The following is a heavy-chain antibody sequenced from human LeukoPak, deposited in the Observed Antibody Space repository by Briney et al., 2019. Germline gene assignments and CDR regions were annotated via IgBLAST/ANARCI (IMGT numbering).Heavy chain of an antibody. J-gene: IGHJ4*02. D-gene: IGHD6-6*01. Sequence: GGSLRLSYAASGFTVSSNYMSWARQAPGKGLEWVSVIYSGGSTYYADSVKGRFTISRDNSKNALYLQMNSLRAEDTAVYYRARDSSSPYYFDYWGQGTLVTVSS. V-gene: IGHV3-53*01. CDR3: ARDSSSPYYFDY. CDR2: IYSGGST. CDR1: GFTVSSNY.